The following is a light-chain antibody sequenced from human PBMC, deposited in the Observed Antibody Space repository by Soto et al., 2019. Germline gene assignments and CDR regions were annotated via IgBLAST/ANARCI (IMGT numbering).Light chain of an antibody. CDR3: QQYGSSPYT. CDR2: GTS. V-gene: IGKV3-20*01. J-gene: IGKJ2*01. Sequence: EIVLTQSPGTLSLSPGERATLSCRASQSVSSSYLAWYQQKPGQAPRLLIYGTSSRATGIPDRFSGSVSGTDLTLTISRLEPEDFSVYYCQQYGSSPYTVGQGTKVDIK. CDR1: QSVSSSY.